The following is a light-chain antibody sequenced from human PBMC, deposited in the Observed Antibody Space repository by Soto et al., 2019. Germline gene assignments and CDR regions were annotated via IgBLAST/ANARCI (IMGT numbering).Light chain of an antibody. V-gene: IGKV1-39*01. CDR3: QQSYSTPT. CDR1: QSISSY. Sequence: DIQMTQSPSSLSASVGERVTITCRASQSISSYLNWYQQKPGKAPKLLIYAASSLQSGVPSRFSGSGSGTDFTLTISSLQPEDFATYYCQQSYSTPTFGQGTRLEN. J-gene: IGKJ5*01. CDR2: AAS.